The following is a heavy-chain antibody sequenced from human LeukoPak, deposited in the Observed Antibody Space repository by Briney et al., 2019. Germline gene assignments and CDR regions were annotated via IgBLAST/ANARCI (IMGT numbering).Heavy chain of an antibody. CDR3: ASSDSSSYYFDY. J-gene: IGHJ4*02. V-gene: IGHV4-4*07. D-gene: IGHD6-6*01. CDR2: IYTSGST. Sequence: SETLSLTCTVSGGSVSSYYWSWIRQLAGKGLEWIGRIYTSGSTNYNPSLKSRVTMSVDTSKNQFSLKLSSVTAADTAVYYCASSDSSSYYFDYWGQGTLVTVSS. CDR1: GGSVSSYY.